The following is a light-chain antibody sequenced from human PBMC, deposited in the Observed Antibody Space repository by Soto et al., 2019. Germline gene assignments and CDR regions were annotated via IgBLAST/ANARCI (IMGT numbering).Light chain of an antibody. V-gene: IGKV3-20*01. CDR3: QHYGGSPIT. CDR1: QSVGGN. Sequence: VLTQSPGSLSLSPGERATLSCWASQSVGGNLAWYQQKPGQSPKLLIFGASSRATGIPDRISGSGSGTDFTLTISRLEPEDFALYYCQHYGGSPITFGQGTRREIK. CDR2: GAS. J-gene: IGKJ5*01.